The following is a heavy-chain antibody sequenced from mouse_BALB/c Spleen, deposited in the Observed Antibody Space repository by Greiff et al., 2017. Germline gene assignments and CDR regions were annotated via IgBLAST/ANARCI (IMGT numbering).Heavy chain of an antibody. D-gene: IGHD1-1*01. J-gene: IGHJ4*01. Sequence: DVQLVESGGGLVKLGGSLKLSCAASGFTFSSYYMSWVRQTPEKRLELVAAINSNGGSTYYPDTVKGRFTISRDNAKNTLYLQMSSLKSEDTALYYCARQGTVVMDYWGQGTSVTVSS. CDR3: ARQGTVVMDY. CDR1: GFTFSSYY. V-gene: IGHV5-6-2*01. CDR2: INSNGGST.